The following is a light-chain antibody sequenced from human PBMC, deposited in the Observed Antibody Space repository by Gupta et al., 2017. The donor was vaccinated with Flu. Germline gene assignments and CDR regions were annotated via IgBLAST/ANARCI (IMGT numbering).Light chain of an antibody. CDR3: AASDASLNGWV. CDR2: SNN. V-gene: IGLV1-44*01. Sequence: SVLTQPPSASGTPGQRVTISCSGSSSNIGSNTVNWYQQVPGTAPKVLMYSNNQRPSGVPDRFSGSKSGTSASLAISGLQSEDESDFYCAASDASLNGWVFGGGTKLTVL. J-gene: IGLJ3*02. CDR1: SSNIGSNT.